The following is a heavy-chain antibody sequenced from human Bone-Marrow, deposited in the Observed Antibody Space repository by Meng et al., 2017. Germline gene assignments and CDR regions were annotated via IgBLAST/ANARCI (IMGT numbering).Heavy chain of an antibody. V-gene: IGHV1-18*01. Sequence: ASVKVSCKASGYTFTSYGISWVRQAPGQGLEWMGWISAYNGNTNYAQKLQGRVTMTTDTSTSTAYMELRSLRSDDTAVYYCAREGFICSGGSCCSGNWFDPWGQGTLVTVSS. CDR2: ISAYNGNT. CDR1: GYTFTSYG. CDR3: AREGFICSGGSCCSGNWFDP. J-gene: IGHJ5*02. D-gene: IGHD2-15*01.